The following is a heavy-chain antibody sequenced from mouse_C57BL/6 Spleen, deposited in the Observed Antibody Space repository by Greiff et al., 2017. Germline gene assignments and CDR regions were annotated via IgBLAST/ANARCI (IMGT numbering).Heavy chain of an antibody. J-gene: IGHJ4*01. V-gene: IGHV5-17*01. CDR3: SRQGDDGNYSYAMDY. CDR2: ISSGSSTI. Sequence: DVMLVESGGGLVKPGGSLTLSCAASGFTFSDYGMHWVRQAPEKGLEWVAYISSGSSTIYYADNVKGRFTISRDNAKNTLFLQMTSLRAEDTAMYYCSRQGDDGNYSYAMDYWGQGTSVTVSS. D-gene: IGHD2-3*01. CDR1: GFTFSDYG.